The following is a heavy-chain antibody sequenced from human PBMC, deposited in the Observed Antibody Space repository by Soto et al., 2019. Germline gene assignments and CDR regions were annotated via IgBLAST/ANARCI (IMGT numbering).Heavy chain of an antibody. CDR2: ISSSGGST. Sequence: GGSLRLSCSASGFTFSSYNMNWVRQAPGNGLEYLSAISSSGGSTYYADSVKGRFTISRDNSKNTLYLQMSSLRAEDTAVYYCVKPIDYWGQGTLVTVSS. J-gene: IGHJ4*02. CDR3: VKPIDY. V-gene: IGHV3-64D*06. CDR1: GFTFSSYN.